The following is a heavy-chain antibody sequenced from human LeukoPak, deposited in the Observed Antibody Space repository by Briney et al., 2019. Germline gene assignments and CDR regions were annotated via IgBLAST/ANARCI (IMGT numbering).Heavy chain of an antibody. J-gene: IGHJ4*02. CDR1: GGSISSYY. CDR3: ARARYYYDSSGSIDFDY. V-gene: IGHV4-4*07. CDR2: IYTSGST. D-gene: IGHD3-22*01. Sequence: SETLSLTCTVSGGSISSYYWSWIRQPARKGLEWIGRIYTSGSTNYNPSLKSRVTISVDTSKNQFSLKLSSVTAADTAVYYCARARYYYDSSGSIDFDYWGQGTLVTVSS.